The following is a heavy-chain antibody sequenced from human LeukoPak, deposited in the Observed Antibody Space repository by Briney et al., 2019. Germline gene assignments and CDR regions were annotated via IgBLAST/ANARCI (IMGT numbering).Heavy chain of an antibody. V-gene: IGHV4-39*01. CDR3: VRRTIAVSKDAFDY. D-gene: IGHD6-19*01. CDR2: FYYSGGT. J-gene: IGHJ4*02. CDR1: GGSISSSIYY. Sequence: PSETLSLTCTVSGGSISSSIYYWGWIRQPPGKGLEWIGSFYYSGGTYYNPSLKSRVTISVDTSKNQYSLKLSSVAAADTAVYYCVRRTIAVSKDAFDYWGQGTLVTVPS.